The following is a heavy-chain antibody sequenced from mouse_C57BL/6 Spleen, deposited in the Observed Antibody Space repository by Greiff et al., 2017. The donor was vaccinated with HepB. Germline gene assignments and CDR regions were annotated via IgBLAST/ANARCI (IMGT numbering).Heavy chain of an antibody. V-gene: IGHV3-6*01. CDR2: ISYDGSN. CDR1: GYSITSGYY. CDR3: ARDGGY. J-gene: IGHJ2*01. Sequence: EVHLVESGPGLVKPSQSLSLTCSVTGYSITSGYYWNWIRQFPGNKLEWMGYISYDGSNNYNPSLKNRISITRDTSKNQFFLKLNSVTTEDTATYYCARDGGYWGQGTTLTVSS.